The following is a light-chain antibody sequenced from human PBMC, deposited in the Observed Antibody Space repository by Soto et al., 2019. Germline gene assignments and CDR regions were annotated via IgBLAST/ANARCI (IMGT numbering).Light chain of an antibody. CDR3: QTWGTGIHV. V-gene: IGLV4-69*01. CDR1: SGHSSYA. J-gene: IGLJ1*01. Sequence: QLVLTQSPSASASLGASVKLTCTLSSGHSSYAIAWHQQQPEKGPRYLMKLNSDGSHSKGDGIPDRFSGSSSGAERYLTISSLQSEDEADYYCQTWGTGIHVFGTGTKLTV. CDR2: LNSDGSH.